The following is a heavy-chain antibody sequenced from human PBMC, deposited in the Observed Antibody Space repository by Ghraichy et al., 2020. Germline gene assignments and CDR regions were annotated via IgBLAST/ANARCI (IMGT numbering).Heavy chain of an antibody. CDR3: AKDVEHYGSGRPPGY. CDR2: ISWDGGST. CDR1: GFTFDDYT. J-gene: IGHJ4*02. Sequence: GGSLRLSCAASGFTFDDYTMHWVRQAPGKGLEWVSLISWDGGSTYYADSVKGRLTISRDNSKNSLYLQMNSLRTEDTALYYCAKDVEHYGSGRPPGYWGQGTLVTVSS. V-gene: IGHV3-43*01. D-gene: IGHD3-10*01.